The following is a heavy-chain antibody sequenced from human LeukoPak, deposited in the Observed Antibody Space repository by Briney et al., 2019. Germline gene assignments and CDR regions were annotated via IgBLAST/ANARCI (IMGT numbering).Heavy chain of an antibody. Sequence: PGASVKVSCKASGYTFTSYDINWVRQATGQGLEWMGWMNPNSGNTGYAQKCQGRVTMTRNTSISTAYMELSSLRSEDTAVYYCARAGYCSGGSCYRVYYFDYWGQGTLVTVSS. CDR2: MNPNSGNT. CDR3: ARAGYCSGGSCYRVYYFDY. V-gene: IGHV1-8*01. CDR1: GYTFTSYD. D-gene: IGHD2-15*01. J-gene: IGHJ4*02.